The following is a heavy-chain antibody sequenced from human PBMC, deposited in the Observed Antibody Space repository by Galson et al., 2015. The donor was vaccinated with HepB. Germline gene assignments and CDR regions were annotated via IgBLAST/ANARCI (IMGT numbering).Heavy chain of an antibody. V-gene: IGHV1-18*01. CDR3: ARTYYYDSSGYYYGWFNYYYYYMDV. J-gene: IGHJ6*03. D-gene: IGHD3-22*01. Sequence: SVKVSCKASGYTFTSYGISWVRQAPGQGLEWMGWISAYNGNTNYAQKLQGRVTMTTDTSTSTAYMELRSLRSDDTAVYYCARTYYYDSSGYYYGWFNYYYYYMDVWGKGTTVTVSS. CDR2: ISAYNGNT. CDR1: GYTFTSYG.